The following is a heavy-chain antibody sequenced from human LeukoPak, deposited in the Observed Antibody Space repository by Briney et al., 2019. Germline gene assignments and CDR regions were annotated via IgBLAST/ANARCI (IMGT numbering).Heavy chain of an antibody. CDR2: VSGSAGST. CDR3: AKDNGGGSRNFDY. D-gene: IGHD2-15*01. V-gene: IGHV3-23*01. J-gene: IGHJ4*02. Sequence: GGSLRLSCAASGFTFNNYAMSWVRQAPGKGLEWVSAVSGSAGSTYYADSVKGRFTISRDNPKNMLHLQMNSLRTEDTAVYYCAKDNGGGSRNFDYWGQGTLVTVSS. CDR1: GFTFNNYA.